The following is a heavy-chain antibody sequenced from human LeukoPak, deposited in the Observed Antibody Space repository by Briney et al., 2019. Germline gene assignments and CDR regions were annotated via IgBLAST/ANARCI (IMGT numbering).Heavy chain of an antibody. Sequence: ASVKVSCKASGYTFTSYYMHWVRQAPGQGLEWMGIINPSGGSTSYAQKFQGRVTITADESTSTAYMELSSLRSEDTAVYYCARSSRGHFHYYYYGMDVWGQGTTVTVSS. V-gene: IGHV1-46*01. D-gene: IGHD6-25*01. CDR3: ARSSRGHFHYYYYGMDV. J-gene: IGHJ6*02. CDR2: INPSGGST. CDR1: GYTFTSYY.